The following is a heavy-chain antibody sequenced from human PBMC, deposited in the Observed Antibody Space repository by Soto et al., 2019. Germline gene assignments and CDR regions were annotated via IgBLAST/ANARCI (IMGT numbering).Heavy chain of an antibody. CDR1: GGSVSSGSYY. J-gene: IGHJ4*02. Sequence: PYLTCAVSGGSVSSGSYYWTWIRQPPGRGLEWIGYIYYTGTTDSNPSLKSRVTISLDTSKNQFSLNLNSVTAEDTAVYYCARVPVGFYRWSDYWGQGTLVTVSS. V-gene: IGHV4-61*01. CDR3: ARVPVGFYRWSDY. D-gene: IGHD3-22*01. CDR2: IYYTGTT.